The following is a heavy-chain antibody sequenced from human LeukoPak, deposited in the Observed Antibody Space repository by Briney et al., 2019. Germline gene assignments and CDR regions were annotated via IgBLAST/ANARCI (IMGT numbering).Heavy chain of an antibody. CDR2: IIPIFGTA. V-gene: IGHV1-69*13. D-gene: IGHD6-19*01. CDR3: AREEQWLVRRYYYGMDV. Sequence: GASVKVSCKASGGTFSSYAISWVRQAPGQGLEWMGGIIPIFGTANYAQKFQGRVTITADESTSTAYMELSSLRSEDTAVYYCAREEQWLVRRYYYGMDVWGQGTTVTVSS. J-gene: IGHJ6*02. CDR1: GGTFSSYA.